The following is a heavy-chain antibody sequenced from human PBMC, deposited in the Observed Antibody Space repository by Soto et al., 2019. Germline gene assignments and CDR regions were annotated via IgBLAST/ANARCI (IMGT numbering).Heavy chain of an antibody. CDR2: IYYSGST. Sequence: SETLSLTCTVSGGSISSDYWSWIQQPPGKGLEWVGYIYYSGSTNYNPSLKSRVTISVDTSKDQFSLKLSSVTAADTAVYYCARDRDSSAYDDAFDIWGQGTMVTVSS. D-gene: IGHD3-22*01. CDR3: ARDRDSSAYDDAFDI. V-gene: IGHV4-59*01. J-gene: IGHJ3*02. CDR1: GGSISSDY.